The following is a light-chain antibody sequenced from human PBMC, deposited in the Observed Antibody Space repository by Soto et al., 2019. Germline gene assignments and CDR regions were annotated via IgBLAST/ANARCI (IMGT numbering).Light chain of an antibody. Sequence: DIVLTQFPGTLSLSPGERATLSCRASQSLTRNYLAWYQQKVGQAPRLLIYGANTRAAGIPYRFSGSGSGTDFTLTISRLEPEDFAVYYCQQYTKSPLTFGGGTKVDIK. CDR2: GAN. CDR1: QSLTRNY. V-gene: IGKV3-20*01. J-gene: IGKJ4*01. CDR3: QQYTKSPLT.